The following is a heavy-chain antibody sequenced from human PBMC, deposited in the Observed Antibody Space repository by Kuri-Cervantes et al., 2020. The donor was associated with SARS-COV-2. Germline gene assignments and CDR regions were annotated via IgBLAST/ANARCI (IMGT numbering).Heavy chain of an antibody. Sequence: GESVRLCGAASGFTFSSYWMSRVRQAPGKGLEWVANIKQDGSEKYYVDSVKGRFTISRDNAKNSLYLQMNSLRAEDTAVYYCASYSERAMDVWGKGTTVNVSS. J-gene: IGHJ6*04. D-gene: IGHD6-13*01. CDR1: GFTFSSYW. CDR2: IKQDGSEK. CDR3: ASYSERAMDV. V-gene: IGHV3-7*01.